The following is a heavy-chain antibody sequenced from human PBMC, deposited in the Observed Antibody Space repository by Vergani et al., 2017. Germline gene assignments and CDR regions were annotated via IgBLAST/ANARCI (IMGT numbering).Heavy chain of an antibody. D-gene: IGHD1-1*01. V-gene: IGHV3-30*03. CDR1: GFPFSDYG. CDR3: ARDFLTRVTTLDYYYMGV. J-gene: IGHJ6*03. CDR2: IPYDGNKK. Sequence: QVQLVESGGGEVQPGRSLRLSCSAAGFPFSDYGVHWVRQAPGKGLAGVSVIPYDGNKKNYEDSVKGRFTISRDNSKNTLYLEMNALRAEDTAVYYCARDFLTRVTTLDYYYMGVWGKGTTVTVSS.